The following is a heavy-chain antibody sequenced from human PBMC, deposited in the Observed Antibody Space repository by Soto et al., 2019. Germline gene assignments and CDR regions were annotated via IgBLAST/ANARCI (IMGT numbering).Heavy chain of an antibody. Sequence: LRLSCAASGFTFSSYGMHWVRQAPGKGLEWVAVISYDGSNKYYADSVKGRFTISRDNSKNTLYLQMNSLRAEDTAVYYYAKEGYCSGGSCYSRYFQHWGQGTLVTVSS. V-gene: IGHV3-30*18. D-gene: IGHD2-15*01. J-gene: IGHJ1*01. CDR3: AKEGYCSGGSCYSRYFQH. CDR1: GFTFSSYG. CDR2: ISYDGSNK.